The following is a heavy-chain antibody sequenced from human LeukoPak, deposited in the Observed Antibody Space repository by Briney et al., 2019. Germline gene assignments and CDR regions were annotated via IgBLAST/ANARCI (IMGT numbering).Heavy chain of an antibody. V-gene: IGHV3-74*01. CDR3: ARPLYRHASPVDY. CDR1: GFTRSTYW. CDR2: INSDGTTT. D-gene: IGHD2-2*02. J-gene: IGHJ4*02. Sequence: PGGSLTRSCAASGFTRSTYWMHWVRQAPGKGLVWVSRINSDGTTTTYADSVKGRFTIPRDNAKNTLYLQMNSLRAEDTAVYYCARPLYRHASPVDYWGQGTLVTVSS.